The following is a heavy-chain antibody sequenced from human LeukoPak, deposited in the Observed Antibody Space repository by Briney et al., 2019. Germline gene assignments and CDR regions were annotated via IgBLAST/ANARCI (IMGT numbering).Heavy chain of an antibody. CDR2: INHSGRT. V-gene: IGHV4-34*08. CDR1: GGTFSGYY. CDR3: ACARSLGI. Sequence: PSETLSLTCAVYGGTFSGYYWSWVRQPPGKGLEWIGEINHSGRTNYNPSIKSRVTISVHTSKNQFSLNLSSVTAADTAVYYCACARSLGIWRQGTMVTVSS. J-gene: IGHJ3*02.